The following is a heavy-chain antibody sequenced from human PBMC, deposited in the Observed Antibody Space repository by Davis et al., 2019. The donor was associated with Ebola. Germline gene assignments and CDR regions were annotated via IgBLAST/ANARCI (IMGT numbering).Heavy chain of an antibody. D-gene: IGHD1-7*01. CDR2: ISWNSGSI. Sequence: PGGSLRLSFAAPGFTFDDYAMHWFRHAPGKGLEGVSGISWNSGSIGYADSVKGRFTISRDNAKNSLYLQMNSLRAEDTALYYCAKDIVAESWNYFGCDYWGQGTLVTVSS. CDR1: GFTFDDYA. J-gene: IGHJ4*02. CDR3: AKDIVAESWNYFGCDY. V-gene: IGHV3-9*01.